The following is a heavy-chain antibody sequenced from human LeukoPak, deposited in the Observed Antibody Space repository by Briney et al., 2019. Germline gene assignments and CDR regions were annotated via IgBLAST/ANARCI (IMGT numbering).Heavy chain of an antibody. CDR3: ARDPGDQGWFDS. CDR1: GYTFTGYY. Sequence: EASVTVSCKASGYTFTGYYMHWVRQAPGQGLEWMGWINPNSGGTNYAQKFQGRVTMTRDTSISTAYMELSGLRSDDTAVYYCARDPGDQGWFDSWGQGTLVTVSA. V-gene: IGHV1-2*02. J-gene: IGHJ5*01. CDR2: INPNSGGT. D-gene: IGHD4-17*01.